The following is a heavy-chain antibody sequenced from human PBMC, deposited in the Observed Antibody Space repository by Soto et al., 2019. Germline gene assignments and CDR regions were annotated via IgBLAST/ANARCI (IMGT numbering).Heavy chain of an antibody. Sequence: SETLSLTCAVYGGSFSGYYWSWIRQPPGKGLEWIGEINHSGSTNYNPSLKSRVTISVDTSKNQFSLKLSSVTAADTAVYYCARESYGYSGYYYYYGMDVWGQGTTVTVSS. CDR1: GGSFSGYY. D-gene: IGHD5-18*01. CDR3: ARESYGYSGYYYYYGMDV. CDR2: INHSGST. J-gene: IGHJ6*02. V-gene: IGHV4-34*01.